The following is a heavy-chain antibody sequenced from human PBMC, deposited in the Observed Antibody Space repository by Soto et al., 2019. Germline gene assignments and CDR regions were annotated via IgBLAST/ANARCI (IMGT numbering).Heavy chain of an antibody. CDR2: ILSTGET. D-gene: IGHD1-26*01. CDR3: ARIDYTGSTLIDY. J-gene: IGHJ4*02. Sequence: GPTLVNPTETLTLTCSVSGFSLTLRRMAVSWIRQPPGKALEWLADILSTGETSYATSLKTRVTISKDISKSQVLLTMTNVDTVDTATYFCARIDYTGSTLIDYWGQGTLVTVSS. CDR1: GFSLTLRRMA. V-gene: IGHV2-26*01.